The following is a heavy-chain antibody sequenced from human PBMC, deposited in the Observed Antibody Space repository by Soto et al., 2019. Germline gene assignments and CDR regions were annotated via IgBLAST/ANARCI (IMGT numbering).Heavy chain of an antibody. CDR3: ARQHYAGYSGHDSAFDI. CDR2: IYPGDSDV. Sequence: GEYLKISCQGSGYTFTTYWVGWVRQRPGKGLDWMGNIYPGDSDVKYSPSFQGQVTISVDKSISTAYLQWQRLKASDTAVYSCARQHYAGYSGHDSAFDICGQGTLSTGS. V-gene: IGHV5-51*01. CDR1: GYTFTTYW. D-gene: IGHD5-12*01. J-gene: IGHJ4*02.